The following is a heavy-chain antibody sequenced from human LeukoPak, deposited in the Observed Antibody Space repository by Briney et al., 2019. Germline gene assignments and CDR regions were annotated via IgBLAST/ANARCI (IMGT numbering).Heavy chain of an antibody. Sequence: SETLSLTCAVSGGSISSYYWSWIRQPPGKGLEWIGYIYYSGSTNYNPSLKSRVTISVDTSKNQFSLKLSSVTAADTAVYYCARAARITIFGVVISYYLDYWGQGTLVTVSS. D-gene: IGHD3-3*01. CDR3: ARAARITIFGVVISYYLDY. V-gene: IGHV4-59*01. CDR1: GGSISSYY. J-gene: IGHJ4*02. CDR2: IYYSGST.